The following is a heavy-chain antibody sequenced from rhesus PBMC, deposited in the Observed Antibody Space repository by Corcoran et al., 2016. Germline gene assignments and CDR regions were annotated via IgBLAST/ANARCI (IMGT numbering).Heavy chain of an antibody. D-gene: IGHD3-34*01. J-gene: IGHJ4*01. Sequence: VQLQESCPAVVKPSDTLSLTCAVSGGSIRIPHWSSWLHTSPAMGLEGVGCFHGTGMGTEAIPFVADRVSMSTETSKNQLSRKVTAVTAADTAVYYVTRDRWETGVIINHFDYWGQGVLVTVSS. CDR1: GGSIRIPHW. CDR3: TRDRWETGVIINHFDY. CDR2: FHGTGMGT. V-gene: IGHV4-93*01.